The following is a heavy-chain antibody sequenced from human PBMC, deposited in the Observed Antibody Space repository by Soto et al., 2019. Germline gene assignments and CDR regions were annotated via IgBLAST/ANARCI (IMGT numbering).Heavy chain of an antibody. CDR1: GFSLSTSGVG. CDR3: AHRRRVGGFWSGYYLDY. CDR2: IYWNDDK. Sequence: QITLKESGPTLVKPTQTLTLTCTFSGFSLSTSGVGVGWIRQPPGKALEWLALIYWNDDKRYSPSLKSRLTITKDTSKNQVVLTMTNMDPVDTATYYCAHRRRVGGFWSGYYLDYWGQGTLVTVSS. D-gene: IGHD3-3*01. J-gene: IGHJ4*02. V-gene: IGHV2-5*01.